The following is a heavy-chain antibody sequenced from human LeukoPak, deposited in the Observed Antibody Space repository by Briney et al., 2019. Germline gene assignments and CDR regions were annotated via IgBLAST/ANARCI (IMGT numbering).Heavy chain of an antibody. D-gene: IGHD4-23*01. Sequence: GASVKVSCKASGYTFTSYYMHWVRQAPGQGLEWMGIINPSGGSTSYAQKFQGRVTMTRDTSTSTVYMELSSLRSEDTAVYYCARSMPVVTPTSHGMDVWGQGTTVTVSS. CDR1: GYTFTSYY. J-gene: IGHJ6*02. CDR3: ARSMPVVTPTSHGMDV. CDR2: INPSGGST. V-gene: IGHV1-46*01.